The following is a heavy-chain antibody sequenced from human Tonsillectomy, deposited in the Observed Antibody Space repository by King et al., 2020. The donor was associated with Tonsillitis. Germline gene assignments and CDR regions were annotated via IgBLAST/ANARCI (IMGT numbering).Heavy chain of an antibody. CDR2: ISGSGGSA. V-gene: IGHV3-23*04. Sequence: VQLVESGGGLVQPGGSLRLSCAASGFTFSNYAMSWVRQAPGKGLELVSGISGSGGSAYYADFVKGRFTITRDNSKNTLYLQMNSLRAEDTAVYYCAKDREARVTPTGSMDVWGQGTTVTVS. CDR3: AKDREARVTPTGSMDV. J-gene: IGHJ6*02. CDR1: GFTFSNYA. D-gene: IGHD5-18*01.